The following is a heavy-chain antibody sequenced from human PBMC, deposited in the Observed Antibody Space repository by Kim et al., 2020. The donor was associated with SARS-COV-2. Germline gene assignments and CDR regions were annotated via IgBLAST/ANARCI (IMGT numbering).Heavy chain of an antibody. CDR2: ISGSGGST. D-gene: IGHD3-10*01. CDR3: ATPLLLWFGELTDAFEI. CDR1: GFTFSSYA. Sequence: GGSLRLSCAASGFTFSSYAMSWVRQAPGKGLEWVSGISGSGGSTYYADSVKGRFTISRDNSKNTLYLQMNSLRAEDTAVYYCATPLLLWFGELTDAFEIWGQGTMVTVSS. V-gene: IGHV3-23*01. J-gene: IGHJ3*02.